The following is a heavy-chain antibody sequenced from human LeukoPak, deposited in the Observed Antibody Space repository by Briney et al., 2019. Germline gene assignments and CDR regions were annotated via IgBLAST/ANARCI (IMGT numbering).Heavy chain of an antibody. J-gene: IGHJ3*02. V-gene: IGHV3-15*01. CDR1: GFTFSNAW. CDR2: IKSKTDGGTT. CDR3: TTTYDSSGYYLNDAFDI. Sequence: AGGSLRLSCAASGFTFSNAWMSWVRQAPGKGLEWVGRIKSKTDGGTTDYAAPVKGRFTISRDASKNTLYLQMNSLKTEDTAVYYCTTTYDSSGYYLNDAFDIWGQGTMVTVSS. D-gene: IGHD3-22*01.